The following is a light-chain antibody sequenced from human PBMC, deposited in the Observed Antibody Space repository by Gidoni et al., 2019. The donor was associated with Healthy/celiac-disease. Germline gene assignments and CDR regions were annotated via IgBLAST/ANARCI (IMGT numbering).Light chain of an antibody. J-gene: IGLJ1*01. Sequence: QSALTQPASVSWAPGQSITIPCTGTSSAVGGYNYVSWYQQHPGKAPKLMIYEVSNRPSGVSNRFSGSKSGNTASLTISGLQAEDEADYYCSSYTSSSSYVFGTGTKVTVL. CDR1: SSAVGGYNY. CDR2: EVS. CDR3: SSYTSSSSYV. V-gene: IGLV2-14*01.